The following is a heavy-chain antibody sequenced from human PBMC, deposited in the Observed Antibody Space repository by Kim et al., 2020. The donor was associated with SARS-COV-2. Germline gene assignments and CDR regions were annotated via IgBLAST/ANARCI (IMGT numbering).Heavy chain of an antibody. Sequence: SETLSLTCTVSGGSISSSSYYWGWIRQPPGKGLEWIGSIYYSGSTYYNPSLKSRVTISVDTSKNQFSLKLSSVTAADTAVYYCANRPYDYVWGSYRYTDSWGQGTLVTVSS. D-gene: IGHD3-16*02. J-gene: IGHJ4*02. CDR1: GGSISSSSYY. V-gene: IGHV4-39*01. CDR3: ANRPYDYVWGSYRYTDS. CDR2: IYYSGST.